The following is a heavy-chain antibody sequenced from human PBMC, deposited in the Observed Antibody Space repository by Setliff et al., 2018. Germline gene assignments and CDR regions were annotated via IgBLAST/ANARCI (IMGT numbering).Heavy chain of an antibody. Sequence: GASVKVSCKASGYTFNSYGISWVRQAPGQGLEWMGWISCYGGNTRYARKIQGRVTMTTDTSTTTAYMELRSLTSDDTAVYYCARVRPCGGDCSTGVGGPYYFDHWGQGTLVTVPS. CDR3: ARVRPCGGDCSTGVGGPYYFDH. J-gene: IGHJ4*02. CDR1: GYTFNSYG. CDR2: ISCYGGNT. D-gene: IGHD2-21*02. V-gene: IGHV1-18*01.